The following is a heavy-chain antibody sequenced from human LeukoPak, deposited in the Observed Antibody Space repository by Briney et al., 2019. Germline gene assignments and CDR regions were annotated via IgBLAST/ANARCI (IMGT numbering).Heavy chain of an antibody. Sequence: PSETLSLTCTVSGGSISSSSYYWGWIRQPPGKGLEWIGSIYYSGSTYYNPSLKSRVTISVDTSKNQFSLKLSSVTAADTAVYYCARSQKDIVVVPAASKKEYYYYYYMDVWGKGTTVTVSS. V-gene: IGHV4-39*07. D-gene: IGHD2-2*01. CDR1: GGSISSSSYY. J-gene: IGHJ6*03. CDR2: IYYSGST. CDR3: ARSQKDIVVVPAASKKEYYYYYYMDV.